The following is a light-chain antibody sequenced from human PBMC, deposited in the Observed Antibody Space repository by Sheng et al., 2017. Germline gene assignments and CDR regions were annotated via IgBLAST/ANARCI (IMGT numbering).Light chain of an antibody. CDR1: SSDVGAFNY. V-gene: IGLV1-51*02. CDR2: ENN. CDR3: GTWDSSLSGGRV. Sequence: QSALTQPASLSGSLGQAITISCTGSSSDVGAFNYVSWYQQLPGTAPKVLIYENNKRPSGIPDRFSGSKSGTSATLGITGLQTGDEADYYCGTWDSSLSGGRVLGGGTKLTVL. J-gene: IGLJ3*02.